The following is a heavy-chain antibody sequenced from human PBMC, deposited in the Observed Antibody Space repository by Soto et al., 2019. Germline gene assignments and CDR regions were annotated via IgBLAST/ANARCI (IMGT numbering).Heavy chain of an antibody. J-gene: IGHJ6*02. Sequence: PGGSLRLSCAASGFTFSSYGMHWVRQAPGKGLEWVAVIWYDGSNKYYADSVKGRFTISRDNSKNTLYLQMDSLRAEDTAVYYCARVGFDWLLTYYYYGMDVWGQGPTVTVSS. V-gene: IGHV3-33*01. CDR3: ARVGFDWLLTYYYYGMDV. CDR1: GFTFSSYG. D-gene: IGHD3-9*01. CDR2: IWYDGSNK.